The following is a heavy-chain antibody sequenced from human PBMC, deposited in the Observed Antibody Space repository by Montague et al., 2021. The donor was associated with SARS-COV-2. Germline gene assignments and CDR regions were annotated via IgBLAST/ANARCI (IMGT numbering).Heavy chain of an antibody. CDR3: ARVEGTMAAAFDR. D-gene: IGHD6-13*01. J-gene: IGHJ5*02. CDR1: GFDFSTYA. V-gene: IGHV3-30*04. Sequence: SLRLSCAASGFDFSTYALHWVRQAPGKGLEWLSVISYDGSLQYYSYSXXALFPTSRDNSKKTVYLQMNTLRDEDTALYYCARVEGTMAAAFDRWGQGTLVIVSS. CDR2: ISYDGSLQ.